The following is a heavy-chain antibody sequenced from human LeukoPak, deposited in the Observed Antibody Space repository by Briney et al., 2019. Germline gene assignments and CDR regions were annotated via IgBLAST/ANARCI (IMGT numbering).Heavy chain of an antibody. Sequence: PSETLSLTCTVSGGSISSSSYYWGWIRQPPGKGLEWIGSIYYSGSTYYNPSLKSRVTISVDTSKNQFSLKLSSVTAADTAVYYCARHLSSSYVFGYWGQGTLVTVSS. CDR1: GGSISSSSYY. CDR3: ARHLSSSYVFGY. D-gene: IGHD6-6*01. J-gene: IGHJ4*02. V-gene: IGHV4-39*01. CDR2: IYYSGST.